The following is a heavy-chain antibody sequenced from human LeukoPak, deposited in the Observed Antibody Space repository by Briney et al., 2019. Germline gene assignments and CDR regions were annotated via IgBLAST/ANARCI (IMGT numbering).Heavy chain of an antibody. V-gene: IGHV3-53*01. CDR3: VRDSSGWSDYFDY. CDR1: GLTVSSNY. CDR2: LYTGGST. J-gene: IGHJ4*02. Sequence: GGSLRLSCAASGLTVSSNYMSWVRQAPGKGLEWVSALYTGGSTYYADSVKGRFTISRDSSKNTLYLQMNSLRAEDTAVYYCVRDSSGWSDYFDYWGQGTLVTVSS. D-gene: IGHD6-19*01.